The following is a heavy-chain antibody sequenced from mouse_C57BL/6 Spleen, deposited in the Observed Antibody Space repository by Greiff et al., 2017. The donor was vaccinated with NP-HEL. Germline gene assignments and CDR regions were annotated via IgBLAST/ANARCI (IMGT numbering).Heavy chain of an antibody. D-gene: IGHD3-2*02. J-gene: IGHJ3*01. V-gene: IGHV14-1*01. Sequence: EVQLQQSGAELVRPGASVKLSCTASGFNIKDYYMHWVKQRPEQGLEWIGRIDPEDGDTEYAPKFQGKATMTADTSSNTAYLQLSSLTSDDTAVYSCTTLDSSGYVGAYWGQGTLVTVSA. CDR3: TTLDSSGYVGAY. CDR2: IDPEDGDT. CDR1: GFNIKDYY.